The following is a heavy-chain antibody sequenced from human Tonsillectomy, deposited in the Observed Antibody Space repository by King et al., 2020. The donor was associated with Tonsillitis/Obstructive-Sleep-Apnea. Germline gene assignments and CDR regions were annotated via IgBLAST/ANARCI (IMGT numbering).Heavy chain of an antibody. V-gene: IGHV3-30*01. J-gene: IGHJ5*02. CDR1: GFTFSSYA. CDR2: ISYDGSNK. CDR3: ARDTPDCSGGSCYSGWFDP. Sequence: VQLVESGGGVVQPGRSLRLSCAASGFTFSSYAMHWVRQAPGKGLEWGAVISYDGSNKYYADSVKGRFTISRDNSKNTLYLQMNSLRAEDTAVYYCARDTPDCSGGSCYSGWFDPWGQGTLVTVSS. D-gene: IGHD2-15*01.